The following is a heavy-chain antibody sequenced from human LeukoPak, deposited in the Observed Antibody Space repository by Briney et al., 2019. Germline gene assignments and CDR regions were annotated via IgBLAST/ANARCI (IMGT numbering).Heavy chain of an antibody. CDR2: IYSGGDT. J-gene: IGHJ4*02. V-gene: IGHV3-66*01. CDR1: GFTVSTNY. D-gene: IGHD4-11*01. Sequence: GGSLRLSCAASGFTVSTNYMTWVRQAPGKGLEWVSVIYSGGDTYYADSVKGRFTISRDNSRNMLYLQMNSLRVEDTAVYYCTRDNYGTNPSDYWGQGTLVTVSS. CDR3: TRDNYGTNPSDY.